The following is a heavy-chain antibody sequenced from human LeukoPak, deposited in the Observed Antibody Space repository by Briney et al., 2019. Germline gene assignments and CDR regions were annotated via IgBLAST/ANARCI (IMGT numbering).Heavy chain of an antibody. V-gene: IGHV3-48*01. CDR2: ISSSSSTI. J-gene: IGHJ4*02. CDR3: ARFRSGETRHLDY. CDR1: GFTFSSYS. D-gene: IGHD6-25*01. Sequence: GGSLRLSCAASGFTFSSYSMNWVRQAPGKGLEWVSYISSSSSTIYYADSVKGRFTISRDNAKNSLYPQMNSLRAEDTAVYYCARFRSGETRHLDYWGQGTLVTVSS.